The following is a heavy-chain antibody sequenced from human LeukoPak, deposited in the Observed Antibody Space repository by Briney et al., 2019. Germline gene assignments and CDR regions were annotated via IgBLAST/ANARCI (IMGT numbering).Heavy chain of an antibody. CDR2: XXPXXAXX. D-gene: IGHD4-17*01. Sequence: ASVKVXCKXSGYTFTDYYXXXXXXAPGXGLXXXGXXXPXXAXXYSXXXFQXXXXMXXXXSISTAYMDLSRLRSDDTALYYCAIRDYGDRDPFDIWGQGTMVTVSS. J-gene: IGHJ3*02. CDR3: AIRDYGDRDPFDI. CDR1: GYTFTDYY. V-gene: IGHV1-2*02.